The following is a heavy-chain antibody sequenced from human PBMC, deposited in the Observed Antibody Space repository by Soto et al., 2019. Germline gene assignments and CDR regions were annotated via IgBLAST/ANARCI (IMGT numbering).Heavy chain of an antibody. V-gene: IGHV4-30-4*01. CDR1: GGSISSGDYY. CDR2: IYYRGST. D-gene: IGHD5-18*01. J-gene: IGHJ6*02. Sequence: QVQLQESGPGLVKPSQTLSLTCTVSGGSISSGDYYWSWIRQPPGKGLEWIGYIYYRGSTYYNPSPKSRVTISAATSTNQFSLELSSVTAADTAVYYCASASPVVTDVWGQGTTVTVSS. CDR3: ASASPVVTDV.